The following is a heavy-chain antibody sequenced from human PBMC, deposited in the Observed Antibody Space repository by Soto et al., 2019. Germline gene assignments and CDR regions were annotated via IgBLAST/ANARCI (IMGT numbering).Heavy chain of an antibody. V-gene: IGHV1-69*02. Sequence: GASVKVSCKSSGGTFSSYTISWVRQAPGQGLEWMGRIIPILGIANYAQKFQGRVTITADKSTSTAYMELSSLRSEDTAVYYCAREGSHYYDSSGFYPGGRETWVTVPS. J-gene: IGHJ2*01. CDR2: IIPILGIA. CDR1: GGTFSSYT. D-gene: IGHD3-22*01. CDR3: AREGSHYYDSSGFYP.